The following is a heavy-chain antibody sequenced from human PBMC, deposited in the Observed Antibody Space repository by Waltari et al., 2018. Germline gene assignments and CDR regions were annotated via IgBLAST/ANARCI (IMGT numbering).Heavy chain of an antibody. D-gene: IGHD3-22*01. V-gene: IGHV4-39*01. CDR2: IYYSGST. CDR1: GGSISSSSYY. Sequence: QLQLQESGPGLVKPSETLSLTCTVSGGSISSSSYYWGWIRQPPGKGLEWIGSIYYSGSTYYNPSLKSRVTISVDTSKNQFSLKLSSVTAADTAVYYCATGGYYDSSGGFHWGQGTLVTVSS. CDR3: ATGGYYDSSGGFH. J-gene: IGHJ4*02.